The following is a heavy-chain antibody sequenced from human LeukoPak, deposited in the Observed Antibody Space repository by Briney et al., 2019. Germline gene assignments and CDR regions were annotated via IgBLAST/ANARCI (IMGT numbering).Heavy chain of an antibody. J-gene: IGHJ6*03. V-gene: IGHV3-7*01. Sequence: PEGSLRLSCAPSGFTFSSSWMSWVRQAPGKGLEWVANIKQDGSEKYYVDSVKGRFTISRDNAKNSLYLQMNSLRAEDTAVYFCARDQQYSGGGYLGYMDVWGKGTTVTVSS. D-gene: IGHD6-19*01. CDR3: ARDQQYSGGGYLGYMDV. CDR2: IKQDGSEK. CDR1: GFTFSSSW.